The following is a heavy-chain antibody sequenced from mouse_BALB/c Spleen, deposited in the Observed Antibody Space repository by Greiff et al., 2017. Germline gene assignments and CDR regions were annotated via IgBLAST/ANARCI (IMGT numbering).Heavy chain of an antibody. V-gene: IGHV7-3*02. CDR1: GFTFTDYY. CDR2: IRNKANGYTT. CDR3: ARDPDNYFDD. Sequence: EVQVVESGGGLVQPGGSLRLSCATSGFTFTDYYMSWVRQPPGKALEWLGFIRNKANGYTTEYSASVKGRFTISRDNSQSILYLQMNTLRAEDSATYYCARDPDNYFDDWGQGTTLTVSS. J-gene: IGHJ2*01.